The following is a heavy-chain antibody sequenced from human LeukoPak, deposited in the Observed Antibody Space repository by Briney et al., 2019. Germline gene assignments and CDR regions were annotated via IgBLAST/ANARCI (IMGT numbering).Heavy chain of an antibody. V-gene: IGHV4-31*03. Sequence: SQTLSLTCTVSGDSISSGGYYWIWIRQHPGKGLEWIGYIYYSGSTYYNPSLKSRVTISIDTSRNQFSLKLSSVTAADTAVYYCARATSRVGVRFDPWGLGTLVTVSS. CDR3: ARATSRVGVRFDP. CDR1: GDSISSGGYY. CDR2: IYYSGST. J-gene: IGHJ5*02. D-gene: IGHD2-2*01.